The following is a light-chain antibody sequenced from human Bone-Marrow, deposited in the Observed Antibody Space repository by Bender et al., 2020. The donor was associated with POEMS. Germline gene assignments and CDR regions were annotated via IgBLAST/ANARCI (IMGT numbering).Light chain of an antibody. CDR1: SSDVGGYDF. CDR2: EGS. J-gene: IGLJ2*01. V-gene: IGLV2-23*01. CDR3: CSYAGVTTYVR. Sequence: QSALTQPASVSGSPGQSITISCTGTSSDVGGYDFVSWYQHHPGKAPQLMIYEGSKRPSGVSSRFSGSKSGNTASLTISGLQAEDEGDYFCCSYAGVTTYVRFGGGTKLTVL.